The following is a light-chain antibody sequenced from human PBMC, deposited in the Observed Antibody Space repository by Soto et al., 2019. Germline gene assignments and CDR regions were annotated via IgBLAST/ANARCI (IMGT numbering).Light chain of an antibody. CDR1: QGISSH. V-gene: IGKV1-16*01. Sequence: DIQMTQSPSSLSASVGDRVTITCRASQGISSHLDWFQQKPGKAPRSLMYGASTLHSGVPSRFSGSGSGTEFTLTIRSLQPEDFAPYYCLQYNSYPRTFGQGTKVDIK. CDR3: LQYNSYPRT. CDR2: GAS. J-gene: IGKJ1*01.